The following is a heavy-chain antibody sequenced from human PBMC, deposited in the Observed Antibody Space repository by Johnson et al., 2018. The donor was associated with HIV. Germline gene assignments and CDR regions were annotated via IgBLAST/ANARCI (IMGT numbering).Heavy chain of an antibody. CDR2: IYSGDTT. CDR1: GFTFRDYD. V-gene: IGHV3-66*04. J-gene: IGHJ3*02. Sequence: VQLVESGGGLVKPGGSLRLSCAASGFTFRDYDMSWVRQAPGKGLEWVSVIYSGDTTYYADSVKGRFTISRDNSKNTLYLQMNSLRVEDTAVYYCARQRGCDIWGQGTMVTVSS. CDR3: ARQRGCDI.